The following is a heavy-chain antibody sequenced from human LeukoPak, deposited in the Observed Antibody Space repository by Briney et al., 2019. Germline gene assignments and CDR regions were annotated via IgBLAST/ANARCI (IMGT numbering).Heavy chain of an antibody. CDR1: GYSISSGYY. D-gene: IGHD2-15*01. CDR2: IYHSGNT. V-gene: IGHV4-38-2*02. J-gene: IGHJ4*02. Sequence: SETLSLTCTVSGYSISSGYYWGWIRQPPGKGLEWIGSIYHSGNTYYNPSLKSRVTISVDTSKNQFSLKLSSVTAADTAVYYCARDRGVAYCSGGSCLTPPYDYWGQGTLVTVSS. CDR3: ARDRGVAYCSGGSCLTPPYDY.